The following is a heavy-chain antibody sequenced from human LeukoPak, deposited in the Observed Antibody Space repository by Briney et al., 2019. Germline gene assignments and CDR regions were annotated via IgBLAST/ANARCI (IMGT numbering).Heavy chain of an antibody. V-gene: IGHV1-69*13. CDR2: IIPIFGTA. CDR1: GGTFGCYA. CDR3: ALPRPQSWFGDAFDI. Sequence: ASVKVSCKASGGTFGCYAISWVRQAPGQGLEWMGGIIPIFGTANYAQKFQGRVTLTADESTSTAYMELSSLRSEDTAVYYCALPRPQSWFGDAFDIWGQGAMVTVSS. D-gene: IGHD3-10*01. J-gene: IGHJ3*02.